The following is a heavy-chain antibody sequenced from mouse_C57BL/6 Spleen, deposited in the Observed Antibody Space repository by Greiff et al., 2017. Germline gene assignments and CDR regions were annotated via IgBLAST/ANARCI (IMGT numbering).Heavy chain of an antibody. CDR2: INPGSGGT. V-gene: IGHV1-54*01. J-gene: IGHJ2*01. D-gene: IGHD1-1*01. Sequence: QVQLQQSGAELVRPGTSVKVSCKASGYAFTNYLIEWVKQRPGQGLEWIGVINPGSGGTNYNEKFKGKATLTADKSSSTAYMQLSSLTSEDSAVYFCAGGITTFSYTECFDYWGQGTTLTVSS. CDR3: AGGITTFSYTECFDY. CDR1: GYAFTNYL.